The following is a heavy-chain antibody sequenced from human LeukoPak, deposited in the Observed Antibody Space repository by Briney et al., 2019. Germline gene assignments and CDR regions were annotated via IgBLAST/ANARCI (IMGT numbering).Heavy chain of an antibody. CDR3: ASSDGDYGINYFDY. CDR2: IIPIFGTA. CDR1: GGTFSSYA. Sequence: SVKVSCKASGGTFSSYAISWVRQAPGQGLEWMGGIIPIFGTANYAQEFQGRVTITADKSTSTAYMELSSLRSEDTAVYYCASSDGDYGINYFDYWGQGTLVTVSS. J-gene: IGHJ4*02. V-gene: IGHV1-69*06. D-gene: IGHD4-17*01.